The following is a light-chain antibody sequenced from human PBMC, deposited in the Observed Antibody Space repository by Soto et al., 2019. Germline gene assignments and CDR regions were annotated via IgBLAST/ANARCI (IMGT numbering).Light chain of an antibody. CDR1: SSDVGGYNY. CDR3: SSYTRSSTSSYV. Sequence: QSALTQPASVSGSPGQSITISFAGTSSDVGGYNYVSWYQQHPGKAPKLMIYEVSNRPSGVSNRFSGSKSGNTASLTISGLQAEDEADYYCSSYTRSSTSSYVFGAGTKVTVL. CDR2: EVS. V-gene: IGLV2-14*01. J-gene: IGLJ1*01.